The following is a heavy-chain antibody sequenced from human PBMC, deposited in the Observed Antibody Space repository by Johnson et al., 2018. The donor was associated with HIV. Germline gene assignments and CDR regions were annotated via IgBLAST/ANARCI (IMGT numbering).Heavy chain of an antibody. Sequence: QVQLVESGGGLVKPGGSLRLSCTASGFTFSDYYMSWIRQAPGKGLEWVAVTSYAGSNKYYADSVKGRFAISRDNSMHTMYLQMNSLRAEDTAVYYCAGQVRAFDIWGQGTMVTVSS. CDR2: TSYAGSNK. J-gene: IGHJ3*02. V-gene: IGHV3-30*09. CDR1: GFTFSDYY. D-gene: IGHD6-19*01. CDR3: AGQVRAFDI.